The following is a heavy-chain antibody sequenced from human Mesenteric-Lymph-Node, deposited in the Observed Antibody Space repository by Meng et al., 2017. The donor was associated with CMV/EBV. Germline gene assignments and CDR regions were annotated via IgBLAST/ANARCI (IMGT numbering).Heavy chain of an antibody. D-gene: IGHD2-2*03. CDR3: ARVNGYCSSTSCSNYFDY. CDR2: IRYDRSNR. J-gene: IGHJ4*02. Sequence: GESLKISCAASGLTFSNFAFHWVRQAPGKGLEWVAFIRYDRSNRYYADSVKGRFTISRDNSKNTLYLQMNGLRAEDTAVYYCARVNGYCSSTSCSNYFDYWGQGTLVTVSS. V-gene: IGHV3-30*02. CDR1: GLTFSNFA.